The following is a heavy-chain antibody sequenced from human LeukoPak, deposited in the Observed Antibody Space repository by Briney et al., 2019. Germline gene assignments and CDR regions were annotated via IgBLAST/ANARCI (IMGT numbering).Heavy chain of an antibody. CDR2: FDPEDGET. CDR3: ATVRYSSGWYVDSSSGFDY. V-gene: IGHV1-24*01. CDR1: GYTLTELS. Sequence: ASVKVSCKVSGYTLTELSMHWVRQAPGKGLEWMGGFDPEDGETIYAQKFQGRVTMTEDTSTDTAYMELSSLRSEDTAVYYCATVRYSSGWYVDSSSGFDYWGQGTLVTVSS. D-gene: IGHD6-19*01. J-gene: IGHJ4*02.